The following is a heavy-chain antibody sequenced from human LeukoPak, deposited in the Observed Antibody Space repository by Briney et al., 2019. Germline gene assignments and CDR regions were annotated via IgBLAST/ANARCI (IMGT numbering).Heavy chain of an antibody. CDR1: GFTFSSYG. V-gene: IGHV3-33*01. CDR3: ARVRRVSYNWLDP. J-gene: IGHJ5*02. Sequence: PGGSLRLSCAASGFTFSSYGMHWVRQAPGKGLEWVAVIWYDGSNKYYADSVKGRFTISRDNSKNTLYLQMNSLRAEDTAVYYCARVRRVSYNWLDPWGQGTLVTVSS. CDR2: IWYDGSNK. D-gene: IGHD2-8*01.